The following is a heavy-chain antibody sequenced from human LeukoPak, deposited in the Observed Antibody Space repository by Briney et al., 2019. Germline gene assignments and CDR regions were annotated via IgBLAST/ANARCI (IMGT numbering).Heavy chain of an antibody. D-gene: IGHD1-26*01. CDR3: ARVAGAPLDP. V-gene: IGHV4-39*07. CDR1: GFTFSSYA. Sequence: GSLRLSCAASGFTFSSYAMSWVRQPPGKGLEWIGSIYYSGSTYYNPSLKSRVTISVDTSKNQFSLKLSSVTAADTAVYYCARVAGAPLDPWGQGTLVTVSS. J-gene: IGHJ5*02. CDR2: IYYSGST.